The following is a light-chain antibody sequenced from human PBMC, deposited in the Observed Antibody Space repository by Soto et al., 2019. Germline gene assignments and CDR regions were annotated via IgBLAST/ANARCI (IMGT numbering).Light chain of an antibody. CDR3: VSYATSTTLYV. CDR2: EVS. Sequence: QSVLTQPPSASGSPGQSVTISCTGTSSDVGGYNYVSWYQQHPGKAPKLMIYEVSKRPSGVPDRFSGSKSGNTASLTVSGLQAEDEADYYCVSYATSTTLYVFGSGTKVTVL. CDR1: SSDVGGYNY. J-gene: IGLJ1*01. V-gene: IGLV2-8*01.